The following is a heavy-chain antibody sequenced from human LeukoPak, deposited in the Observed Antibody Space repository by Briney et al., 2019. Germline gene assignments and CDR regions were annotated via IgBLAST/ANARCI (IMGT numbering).Heavy chain of an antibody. CDR1: GGSISSSSYY. V-gene: IGHV4-39*01. CDR2: IYYSGST. CDR3: AKVDFVFDAFDI. D-gene: IGHD6-6*01. J-gene: IGHJ3*02. Sequence: SETLSLTCTVSGGSISSSSYYWGWIRQPPGKGLEWIGSIYYSGSTYYNPSLKSRVTISVDTSKNQFSLKLNSMTAADTAVYYCAKVDFVFDAFDIWGQGTMVTVSS.